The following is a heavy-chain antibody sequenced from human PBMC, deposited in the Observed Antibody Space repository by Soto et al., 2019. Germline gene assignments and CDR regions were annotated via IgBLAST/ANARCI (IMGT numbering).Heavy chain of an antibody. CDR3: ARDLPPYDSRWDYYYYGMDV. D-gene: IGHD3-22*01. V-gene: IGHV1-18*01. CDR2: ISAYNGNT. Sequence: QVQLVQSGAEVKKPGASVKVSCKASGYTFTSYGISWVRQAPGQGLEWMGWISAYNGNTNYAQKLQGRVTMTTDTSTSTAYMELRSLRSDDTAVYYCARDLPPYDSRWDYYYYGMDVWGQGTTVTVSS. J-gene: IGHJ6*02. CDR1: GYTFTSYG.